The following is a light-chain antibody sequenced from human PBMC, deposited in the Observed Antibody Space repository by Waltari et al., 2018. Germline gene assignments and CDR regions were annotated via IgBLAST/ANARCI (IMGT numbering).Light chain of an antibody. CDR2: DAS. J-gene: IGKJ2*01. Sequence: DIQMTQSPPSLTAFVGDRVTITCQASQDISNYLSWYQRKPGKAPEVLIYDASNLERGVTSMFSGGGSGKHFTFTISSLQPEDIGTYYCQQYDNLPYTFGRGTKVEV. CDR3: QQYDNLPYT. V-gene: IGKV1-33*01. CDR1: QDISNY.